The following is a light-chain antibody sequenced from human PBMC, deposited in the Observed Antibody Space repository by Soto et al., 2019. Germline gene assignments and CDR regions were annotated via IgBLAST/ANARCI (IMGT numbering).Light chain of an antibody. CDR1: SNDIGANDY. CDR3: TSYTSTSTLV. CDR2: EAA. J-gene: IGLJ2*01. V-gene: IGLV2-14*01. Sequence: QSVLTQPASVSGSPGQSITISCTGTSNDIGANDYVSWYQHHPDQAPKILIYEAANRPSGVSHRFSGSKSGNTASLTISGLQAEDEADYFCTSYTSTSTLVFGGGTKLTVL.